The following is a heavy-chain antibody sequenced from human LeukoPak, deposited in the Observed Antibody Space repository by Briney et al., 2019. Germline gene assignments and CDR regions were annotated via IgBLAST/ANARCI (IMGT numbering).Heavy chain of an antibody. CDR1: GGSFSGYY. D-gene: IGHD5-18*01. J-gene: IGHJ4*02. CDR3: AREAARYSYGLRYFDY. CDR2: INHSGST. Sequence: SETLSLTCAVYGGSFSGYYWSWIRQPPGKGLEWIGEINHSGSTNYNPSLKSRVTISVDTSKNQFSLKLSSVTAADTAVYYCAREAARYSYGLRYFDYWGQGTLVTVSS. V-gene: IGHV4-34*01.